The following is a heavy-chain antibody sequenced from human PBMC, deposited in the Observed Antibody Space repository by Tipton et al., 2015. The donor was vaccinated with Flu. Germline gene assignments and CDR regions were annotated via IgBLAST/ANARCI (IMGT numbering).Heavy chain of an antibody. CDR2: TSYDGSKI. CDR1: GFTFSSYA. Sequence: RSLRLSCAASGFTFSSYAMHWVRQAPGKGLEWVAVTSYDGSKIYYTDSVKGRFTISRANSKNTLYQQMNSLRPEDTAVYYCARDRGDYGDYLYWGQGSLVTVTT. V-gene: IGHV3-30*10. J-gene: IGHJ4*02. D-gene: IGHD4-17*01. CDR3: ARDRGDYGDYLY.